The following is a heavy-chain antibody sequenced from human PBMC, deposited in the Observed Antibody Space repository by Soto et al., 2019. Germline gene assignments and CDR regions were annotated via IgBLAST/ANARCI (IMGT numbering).Heavy chain of an antibody. CDR3: TRGYGDYIRDY. J-gene: IGHJ4*02. CDR2: IRSKSNSYAT. Sequence: EVQLVESGGGLVQPGGSLKLSCAVSGFTFSGSAMHGVRRASGKGLEWVGRIRSKSNSYATAYAASVKGRFTISRDDSKNTAYLQMNSLKTEDTAVYYCTRGYGDYIRDYWGQGTRVTVSS. D-gene: IGHD4-17*01. V-gene: IGHV3-73*01. CDR1: GFTFSGSA.